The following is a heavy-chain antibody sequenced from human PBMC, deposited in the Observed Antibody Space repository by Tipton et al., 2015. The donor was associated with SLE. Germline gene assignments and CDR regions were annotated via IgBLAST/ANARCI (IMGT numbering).Heavy chain of an antibody. D-gene: IGHD3-16*02. J-gene: IGHJ4*02. Sequence: TLSLTCTVSGGSISNHYWSWIRQPAGKGLEWIGRISTSGTTNYNPSLKSRVTMSVDTPKKQFSLKVTSLTAADTAVYYCATRAPMFLFGGVIGKWGRGTLVTVTS. CDR3: ATRAPMFLFGGVIGK. CDR2: ISTSGTT. V-gene: IGHV4-4*07. CDR1: GGSISNHY.